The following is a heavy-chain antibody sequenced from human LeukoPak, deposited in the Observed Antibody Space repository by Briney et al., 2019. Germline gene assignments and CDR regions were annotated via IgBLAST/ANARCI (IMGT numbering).Heavy chain of an antibody. V-gene: IGHV4-39*07. D-gene: IGHD6-19*01. CDR2: IYYSGST. J-gene: IGHJ4*02. CDR1: GGSISSSSYY. Sequence: PSETLSLTCTVSGGSISSSSYYWGWIRQPPGKGLEWIGSIYYSGSTYYNPSLKSRVTISVDTSKNQFSLKLSSVTAADTAVYYCARGQWGWLVPTDYWGQGTLVTVSS. CDR3: ARGQWGWLVPTDY.